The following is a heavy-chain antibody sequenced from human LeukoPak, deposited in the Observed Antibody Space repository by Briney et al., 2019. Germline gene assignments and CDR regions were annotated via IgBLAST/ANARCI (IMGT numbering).Heavy chain of an antibody. CDR3: AREEMPGKFDY. CDR1: GFTFSTSW. V-gene: IGHV4/OR15-8*01. D-gene: IGHD1-26*01. CDR2: IYHSGNT. J-gene: IGHJ4*02. Sequence: ESLRLSCVASGFTFSTSWMNWVRQSPGKGLEWIGEIYHSGNTNYNPSLKSRVAISLDKSSNQFSLRLTSVTAADTAMYFCAREEMPGKFDYWGQGILVTVSS.